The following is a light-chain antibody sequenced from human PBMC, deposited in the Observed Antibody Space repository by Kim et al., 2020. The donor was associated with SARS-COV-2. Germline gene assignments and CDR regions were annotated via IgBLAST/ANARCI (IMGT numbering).Light chain of an antibody. CDR1: ETVYTY. V-gene: IGKV1-39*01. J-gene: IGKJ1*01. CDR2: AAS. CDR3: QQSFSNPQT. Sequence: ASVGYTITITCQASETVYTYLNWYQHKPGKAPNLLIYAASNLESGVPSRFSGSGSGTDFTLTIRTLQAEDFATYFCQQSFSNPQTFGQGTKVDIK.